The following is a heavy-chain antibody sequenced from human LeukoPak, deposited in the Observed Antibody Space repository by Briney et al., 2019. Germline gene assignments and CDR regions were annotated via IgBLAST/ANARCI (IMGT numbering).Heavy chain of an antibody. CDR2: IYGGGNS. J-gene: IGHJ4*02. CDR3: ARELTVGATIDY. D-gene: IGHD1-26*01. Sequence: GGSLRLSCAASGFTFSTYYMSWVRQAPGKGLEWVSGIYGGGNSYYAESVTGRFTISRDNSRNTLHLQMNSLRGEDTAVYYCARELTVGATIDYWGQGTLVTVCS. CDR1: GFTFSTYY. V-gene: IGHV3-66*02.